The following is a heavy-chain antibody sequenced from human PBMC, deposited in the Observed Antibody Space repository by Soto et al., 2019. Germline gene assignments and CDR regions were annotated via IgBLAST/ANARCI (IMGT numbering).Heavy chain of an antibody. D-gene: IGHD3-3*01. CDR1: GYTFTSYY. V-gene: IGHV1-46*01. CDR3: ARAHSQYYDFWSGPYIGMDV. J-gene: IGHJ6*02. CDR2: INPSGGST. Sequence: ASVKVSCKASGYTFTSYYMHWVRQAPGQGLEWMGIINPSGGSTSYAQKFQGRVTMTRDTSTSTVYMELSSLRSEDTAVYYCARAHSQYYDFWSGPYIGMDVWGQGTTVTVS.